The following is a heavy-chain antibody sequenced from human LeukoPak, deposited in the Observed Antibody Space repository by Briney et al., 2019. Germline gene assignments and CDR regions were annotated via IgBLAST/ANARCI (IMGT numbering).Heavy chain of an antibody. J-gene: IGHJ4*02. V-gene: IGHV3-23*01. CDR1: GFTFSSYA. CDR2: ISGSGGST. CDR3: AKTISERRGFLDSSSWPPHL. D-gene: IGHD6-13*01. Sequence: GGSLRLSCAASGFTFSSYAMSWVRQAPGKGLEWVSAISGSGGSTYYADSVKGRLTISRDNSKNTLYLQMNSLRAEDTAVYYCAKTISERRGFLDSSSWPPHLWGQGTLVTVSS.